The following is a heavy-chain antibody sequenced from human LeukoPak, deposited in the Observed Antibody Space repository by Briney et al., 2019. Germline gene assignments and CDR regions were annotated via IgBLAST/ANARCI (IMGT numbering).Heavy chain of an antibody. D-gene: IGHD2-2*03. CDR1: GFTVSSNY. J-gene: IGHJ4*02. V-gene: IGHV3-53*01. Sequence: GGSLRLSCAASGFTVSSNYMSWVRQAPGKGLEWVSVIYSGGSTYYADSVKGRFTISRDNSKNTLYLQMNSLRAEDAAVYYCARAYGYCSSTSCYSYYFDYWGQGTLVTVSS. CDR3: ARAYGYCSSTSCYSYYFDY. CDR2: IYSGGST.